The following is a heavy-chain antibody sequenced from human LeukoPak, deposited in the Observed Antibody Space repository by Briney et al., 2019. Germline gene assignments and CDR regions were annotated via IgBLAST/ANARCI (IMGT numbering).Heavy chain of an antibody. CDR1: GYTFGDYG. V-gene: IGHV1-18*01. CDR2: ISAYTGHT. CDR3: ARGVKLRYFGKPYYYYYMDV. D-gene: IGHD3-9*01. Sequence: ASVKVSCKASGYTFGDYGIAWVRQAPGQGLEWMAWISAYTGHTNRAQNLQGRVTMTTDTSTSTAYMELRSLRSDDTAVYYCARGVKLRYFGKPYYYYYMDVWGKGTTVTISS. J-gene: IGHJ6*03.